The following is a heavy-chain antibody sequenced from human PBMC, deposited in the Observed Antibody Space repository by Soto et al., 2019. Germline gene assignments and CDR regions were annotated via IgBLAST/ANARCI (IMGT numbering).Heavy chain of an antibody. D-gene: IGHD2-21*01. Sequence: SETLSLTCIVSGVALNSGNYYWGWIRHVPGKGLEWIGHIYVTGAVDYNPSLRDRITISQDTSERQFSLNLRLVTAADTAVYYCARLRIATNNYKWFDPWGQGTLVTVSS. CDR2: IYVTGAV. CDR3: ARLRIATNNYKWFDP. CDR1: GVALNSGNYY. V-gene: IGHV4-31*03. J-gene: IGHJ5*02.